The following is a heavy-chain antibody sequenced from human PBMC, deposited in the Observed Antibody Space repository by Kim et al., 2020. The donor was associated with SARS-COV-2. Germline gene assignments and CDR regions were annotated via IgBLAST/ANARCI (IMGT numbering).Heavy chain of an antibody. CDR2: ISADGDNT. CDR3: AKDVCSSTSCPYFYYYGMDV. CDR1: GFRFDEYA. J-gene: IGHJ6*02. D-gene: IGHD2-2*01. V-gene: IGHV3-43*02. Sequence: GGSLRLSCAASGFRFDEYAMNWVRQAPGKGLEWVSLISADGDNTYYADSVRGRFTISRDNNKRTLYLEMNSLRTEDTAFYYCAKDVCSSTSCPYFYYYGMDVWGQGTTVIVSS.